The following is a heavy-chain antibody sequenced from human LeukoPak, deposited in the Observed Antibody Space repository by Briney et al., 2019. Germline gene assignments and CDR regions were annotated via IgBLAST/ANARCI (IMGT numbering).Heavy chain of an antibody. J-gene: IGHJ4*02. Sequence: GGSLTLSCTVSGFTGSGNDMSGVREAPGKGLEWISVIYSGGSTYYADSVKGRFTISRDDSKNTLYLQMNSLRAEDTAVYYCARDGSSFAGVIERYFDFWGQGTLVTVSS. D-gene: IGHD6-6*01. V-gene: IGHV3-53*01. CDR2: IYSGGST. CDR1: GFTGSGND. CDR3: ARDGSSFAGVIERYFDF.